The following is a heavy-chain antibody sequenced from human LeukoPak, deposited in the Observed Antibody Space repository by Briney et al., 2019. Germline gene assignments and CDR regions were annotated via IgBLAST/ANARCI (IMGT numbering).Heavy chain of an antibody. D-gene: IGHD2/OR15-2a*01. CDR3: STPLTKEDY. CDR1: VGSFIGYY. Sequence: SETLSLTRAFYVGSFIGYYWSWIRQPPGKGLEGIGEINHSGSTNYIPSLKSRVTISVDTSKNQFALNSSSLTPAHTAVYYFSTPLTKEDYWGQGTLVTVSS. V-gene: IGHV4-34*01. CDR2: INHSGST. J-gene: IGHJ4*02.